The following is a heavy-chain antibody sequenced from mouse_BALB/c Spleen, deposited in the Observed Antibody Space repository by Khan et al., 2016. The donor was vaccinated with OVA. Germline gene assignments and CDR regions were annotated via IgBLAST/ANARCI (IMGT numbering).Heavy chain of an antibody. V-gene: IGHV1-7*01. Sequence: QVRLQQSGAELAKPGASVKMSCKASGYTFISYWMHWVKQRPGQGLEWIGYITPSTGYTEYNQKFKDKATLTSDKSSSTAYMQLSSLTSEDSAVYYSARAIFDGYPPFAYWGQGTLVTVSA. J-gene: IGHJ3*01. CDR3: ARAIFDGYPPFAY. CDR2: ITPSTGYT. CDR1: GYTFISYW. D-gene: IGHD2-3*01.